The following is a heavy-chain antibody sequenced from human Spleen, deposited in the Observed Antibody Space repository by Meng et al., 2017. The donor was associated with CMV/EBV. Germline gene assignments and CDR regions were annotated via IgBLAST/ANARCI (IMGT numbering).Heavy chain of an antibody. Sequence: SETLSLTCTVSRYFISSGYYWGWIRQPPGKGLEWIGSIYHSDSTYYNPSLKSRVTISVDTSKNQFSLKLNSVTAADTAVYYCARDQESFYDSSGDYNTGYYGMDVWGHGTTVTVSS. V-gene: IGHV4-38-2*02. CDR2: IYHSDST. CDR3: ARDQESFYDSSGDYNTGYYGMDV. J-gene: IGHJ6*02. D-gene: IGHD3-22*01. CDR1: RYFISSGYY.